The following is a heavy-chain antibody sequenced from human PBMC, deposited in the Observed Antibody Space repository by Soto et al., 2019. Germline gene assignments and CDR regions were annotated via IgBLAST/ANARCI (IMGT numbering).Heavy chain of an antibody. D-gene: IGHD3-9*01. J-gene: IGHJ4*02. CDR2: ISYDGSNK. Sequence: QVQLVESGGGVVQPGRSLRLSCAASGFTFSSYAMHWVRQAPGKGLEWVAVISYDGSNKYHADSVKGRFTISRDNSKNALYLQMNSLRAEDTAVYYCARDVLRYFDWLLGFDYWGQGTLVTVSS. CDR3: ARDVLRYFDWLLGFDY. V-gene: IGHV3-30-3*01. CDR1: GFTFSSYA.